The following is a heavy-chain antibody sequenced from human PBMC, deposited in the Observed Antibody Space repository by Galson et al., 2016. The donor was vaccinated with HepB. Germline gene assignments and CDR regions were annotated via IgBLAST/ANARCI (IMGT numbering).Heavy chain of an antibody. CDR3: AKEGQTFVGVAED. J-gene: IGHJ4*02. CDR1: GFTFNHYV. Sequence: SLRLPCAASGFTFNHYVMSWIRQAPGKGLQWVWAIEGGGAGTCYADSVSGRFAISRDNSKTKLYVEINSLRVEDTALYYCAKEGQTFVGVAEDWGQGTLVTVSS. CDR2: IEGGGAGT. D-gene: IGHD3-3*01. V-gene: IGHV3-23*01.